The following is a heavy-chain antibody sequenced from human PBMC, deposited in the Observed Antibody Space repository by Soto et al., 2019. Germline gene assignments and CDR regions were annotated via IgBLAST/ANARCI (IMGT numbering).Heavy chain of an antibody. D-gene: IGHD2-2*01. CDR3: ASYIAAAATGYSYGMDV. J-gene: IGHJ6*02. Sequence: GESLKISCKDSGSSFTNYWISWVRQMPGKGLEWMGIIYPGDSDTRYNPSFQGQVTISADKSINTAYVQWSSLKASDTGMYFCASYIAAAATGYSYGMDVWGQGTTVTVSS. CDR2: IYPGDSDT. V-gene: IGHV5-51*01. CDR1: GSSFTNYW.